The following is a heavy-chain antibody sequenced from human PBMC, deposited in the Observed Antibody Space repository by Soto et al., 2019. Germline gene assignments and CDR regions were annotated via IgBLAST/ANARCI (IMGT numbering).Heavy chain of an antibody. CDR2: IYYSGST. CDR1: GGSISSGGYY. CDR3: ARGPYYDFWSSSGMGV. J-gene: IGHJ6*02. V-gene: IGHV4-31*03. D-gene: IGHD3-3*01. Sequence: SETLSLTCTVSGGSISSGGYYWSWIRQHPGKGLEWIGYIYYSGSTYYNPSLKSRVTISVDTSKNQFSLKLSSVTAADTAVYYCARGPYYDFWSSSGMGVWGQGTTVTVSS.